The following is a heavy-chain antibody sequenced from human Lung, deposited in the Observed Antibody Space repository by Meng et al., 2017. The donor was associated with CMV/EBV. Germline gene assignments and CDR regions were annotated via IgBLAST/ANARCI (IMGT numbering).Heavy chain of an antibody. V-gene: IGHV3-30*18. CDR2: ISYDVNNK. D-gene: IGHD2-8*01. CDR3: AKEDAVMVGFDY. CDR1: GFPFTSYA. J-gene: IGHJ4*02. Sequence: RATSGFPFTSYAMHWVRQAPGQGLEWLAVISYDVNNKYYADSVKGRFTISRDTSNNLVFLQMNRLRGDDTAVYYCAKEDAVMVGFDYWGQGTLVTVSS.